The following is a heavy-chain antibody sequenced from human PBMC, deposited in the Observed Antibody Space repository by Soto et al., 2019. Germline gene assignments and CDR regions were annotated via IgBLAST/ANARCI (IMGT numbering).Heavy chain of an antibody. D-gene: IGHD2-21*02. J-gene: IGHJ4*02. CDR3: DGFVVTASRNSDFDY. Sequence: PSETLSLTCTVSGISVSTSDYYWGWVRQPPGKGLDWIGNIYYSGSTFYNPSLRSRVTISVDTSKNQFSLKLNSVTAADTAVYFCDGFVVTASRNSDFDYWGQGTLVTVYS. CDR1: GISVSTSDYY. CDR2: IYYSGST. V-gene: IGHV4-39*01.